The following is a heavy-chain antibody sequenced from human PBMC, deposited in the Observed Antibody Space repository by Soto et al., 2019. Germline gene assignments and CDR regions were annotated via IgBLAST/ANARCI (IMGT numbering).Heavy chain of an antibody. Sequence: GGSLRLSCAASGFTFSNAWMSWVRQAPGKGLEWVGRIKSKTDGGTTDYAAPVKGRFTISRDDSKNTLYLQMNSLKTEDTAVYYCRAVAGTVVDAFDIWGQGTMVTVSS. D-gene: IGHD6-19*01. CDR3: RAVAGTVVDAFDI. CDR2: IKSKTDGGTT. J-gene: IGHJ3*02. CDR1: GFTFSNAW. V-gene: IGHV3-15*01.